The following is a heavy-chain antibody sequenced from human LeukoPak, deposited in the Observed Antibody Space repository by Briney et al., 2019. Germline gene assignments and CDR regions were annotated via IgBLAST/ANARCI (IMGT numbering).Heavy chain of an antibody. D-gene: IGHD2-2*01. J-gene: IGHJ4*02. CDR2: INPSGDST. CDR3: ARQGYCSSTSCQTNIEFDY. CDR1: GYTFTINH. V-gene: IGHV1-46*01. Sequence: ASVKVSCKASGYTFTINHIHWVRQAPGQGLEWMGVINPSGDSTAYAQNFQGRVTMTRDTSTSTVYMELRSLRSEDTAVYYCARQGYCSSTSCQTNIEFDYWGQGTLVTVSS.